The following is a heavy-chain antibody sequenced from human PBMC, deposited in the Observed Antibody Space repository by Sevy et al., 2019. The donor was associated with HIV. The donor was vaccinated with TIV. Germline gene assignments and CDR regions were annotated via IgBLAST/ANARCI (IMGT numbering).Heavy chain of an antibody. CDR1: GFTFSSYW. CDR2: IKQDGSEK. CDR3: ARASNKPHAAFDI. V-gene: IGHV3-7*03. J-gene: IGHJ3*02. Sequence: GGSLRLSCAASGFTFSSYWMSWVRQAPGKGLEWVANIKQDGSEKYYVDSVKGRFTISRDNAKNSLYLQMNSLRAEDTAVYYCARASNKPHAAFDIWGQGTMVTVSS.